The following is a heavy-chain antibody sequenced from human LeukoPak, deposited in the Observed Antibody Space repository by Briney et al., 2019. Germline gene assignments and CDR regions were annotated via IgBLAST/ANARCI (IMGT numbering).Heavy chain of an antibody. CDR2: ISGSVITT. J-gene: IGHJ4*02. V-gene: IGHV3-23*01. D-gene: IGHD3-10*01. Sequence: GRSLRLSCAASGFTFDDYAMHWARQAPGKGLEWVSGISGSVITTYYADSVKGRFTISRDNSKNTLYLQMNGLRAEDTAVYYCARVAFGNYAEYWGQGTLVTVSS. CDR3: ARVAFGNYAEY. CDR1: GFTFDDYA.